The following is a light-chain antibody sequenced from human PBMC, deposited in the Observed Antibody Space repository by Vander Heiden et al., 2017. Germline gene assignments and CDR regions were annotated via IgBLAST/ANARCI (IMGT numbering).Light chain of an antibody. CDR2: GNS. Sequence: QSLLTQPPSVSAAPGQRVTIPRTRSRSNLGAGYDVHWSQQLPGTAPKLLIYGNSNRPSGVPDRLSGSKYGTSAALAITGRQAEEEADYYCQSYDSSRSGVVFGGGTKLTVL. CDR3: QSYDSSRSGVV. CDR1: RSNLGAGYD. J-gene: IGLJ3*02. V-gene: IGLV1-40*01.